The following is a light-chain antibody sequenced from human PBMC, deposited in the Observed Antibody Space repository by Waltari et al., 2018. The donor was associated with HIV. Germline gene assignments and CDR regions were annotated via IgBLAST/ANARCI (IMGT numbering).Light chain of an antibody. J-gene: IGLJ3*02. Sequence: QSALTQPASVSGSPGQSIPISCTGSSNDVGGYNYVSWYQQHPGKAPRLMIYDVSTRPSGVFDRFSGTKAGDTASLTISGLQPEDEADYYCESYTSTSVWVFGGGTRLTVL. CDR3: ESYTSTSVWV. V-gene: IGLV2-14*03. CDR2: DVS. CDR1: SNDVGGYNY.